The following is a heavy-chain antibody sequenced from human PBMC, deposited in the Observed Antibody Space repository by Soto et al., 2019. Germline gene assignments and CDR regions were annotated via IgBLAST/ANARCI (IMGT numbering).Heavy chain of an antibody. Sequence: QITLKESGPTLVKPTQTLTLTCTFSGFSLSTSGVGVGWIRQPPGKALEWLALIYWDDDKRYSPSLKSRLTITKDPSKNQVVLTMTNMDPVDTATYYCAHRLYDYVWGTNWCDPWGQGTLVSVSS. J-gene: IGHJ5*02. V-gene: IGHV2-5*02. CDR1: GFSLSTSGVG. CDR2: IYWDDDK. CDR3: AHRLYDYVWGTNWCDP. D-gene: IGHD3-16*01.